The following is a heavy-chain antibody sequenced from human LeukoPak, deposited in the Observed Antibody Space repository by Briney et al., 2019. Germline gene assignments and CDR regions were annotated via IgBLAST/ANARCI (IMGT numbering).Heavy chain of an antibody. D-gene: IGHD4-17*01. V-gene: IGHV3-74*01. CDR1: GFTFSRYW. Sequence: GGSLRLSCAASGFTFSRYWVHWVRQAPGKGLVWVSRVNGDGSSTTYADSVKGRFTISRDNAKNTLYLQMNSLRAEDTAAYYCARDQLGDGDYLFDSWGQGILVTVSS. CDR3: ARDQLGDGDYLFDS. J-gene: IGHJ4*02. CDR2: VNGDGSST.